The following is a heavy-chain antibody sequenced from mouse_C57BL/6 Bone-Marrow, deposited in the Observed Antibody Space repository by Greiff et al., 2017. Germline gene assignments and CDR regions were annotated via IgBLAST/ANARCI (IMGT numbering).Heavy chain of an antibody. V-gene: IGHV14-4*01. Sequence: DVQLQESGAELVRPGASVKLSCTASGFNIKDDYMHWVKQRPEQGLEWIGWIDPENGDTEYASKFQGKATITADTSSNTAYLQLSSLTSEDTAVYYCTTGWLLRHWGQGTTLTVSS. J-gene: IGHJ2*01. D-gene: IGHD1-2*01. CDR1: GFNIKDDY. CDR3: TTGWLLRH. CDR2: IDPENGDT.